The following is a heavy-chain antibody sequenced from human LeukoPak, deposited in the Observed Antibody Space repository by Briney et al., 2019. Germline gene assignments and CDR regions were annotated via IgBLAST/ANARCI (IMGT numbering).Heavy chain of an antibody. V-gene: IGHV3-33*01. Sequence: GGSLRLSCAASGFTFSSYGMHWVRQAPGKGLEWVAVIWYDGSNKYYADSVKGRFTISRDSSKNTLYLQMNSLRAEDTAVYYCAREGTCSSTSCPLGYWGQGTLVTVSS. CDR1: GFTFSSYG. CDR3: AREGTCSSTSCPLGY. J-gene: IGHJ4*02. CDR2: IWYDGSNK. D-gene: IGHD2-2*01.